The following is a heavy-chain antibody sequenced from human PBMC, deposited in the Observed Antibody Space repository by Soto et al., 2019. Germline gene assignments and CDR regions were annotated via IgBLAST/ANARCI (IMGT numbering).Heavy chain of an antibody. D-gene: IGHD5-18*01. CDR2: IYHSGST. V-gene: IGHV4-30-2*01. J-gene: IGHJ5*02. Sequence: SETLSLTCAVSGGSISSGGYSWSWVRQPPGKGLEWIGYIYHSGSTYYNPSLKSRVTISVDRSKNQFSLKLSSVTAADTAVYYSARSRDTALGNWSDPWGQGTLVT. CDR3: ARSRDTALGNWSDP. CDR1: GGSISSGGYS.